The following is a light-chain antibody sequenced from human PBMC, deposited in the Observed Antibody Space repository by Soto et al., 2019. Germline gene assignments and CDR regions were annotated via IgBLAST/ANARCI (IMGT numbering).Light chain of an antibody. CDR2: VNSDGGH. V-gene: IGLV4-69*01. CDR3: QTWGAGIQV. Sequence: QSVLTQSPSASAYLGASVKLTCTLSSGHSSYGIAWHQQQPEKGPRFLMKVNSDGGHNKGDGIPDRFSGSSSGAERYLTISSLQSEDEADYYCQTWGAGIQVFGGGTKVTVL. CDR1: SGHSSYG. J-gene: IGLJ3*02.